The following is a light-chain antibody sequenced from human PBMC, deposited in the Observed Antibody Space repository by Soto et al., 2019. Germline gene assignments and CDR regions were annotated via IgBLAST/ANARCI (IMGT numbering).Light chain of an antibody. CDR1: SSEVGGYNY. J-gene: IGLJ1*01. CDR3: SSYAGSNNSLYV. CDR2: EVS. V-gene: IGLV2-8*01. Sequence: HCVLTQPHSASGSPVESVTISCTGTSSEVGGYNYVSWYQQHPGKAPKLMIYEVSKRPSGVPDRFSGSKSGNTASLTVSGLQAEDEADYYCSSYAGSNNSLYVFGTGTKVTVL.